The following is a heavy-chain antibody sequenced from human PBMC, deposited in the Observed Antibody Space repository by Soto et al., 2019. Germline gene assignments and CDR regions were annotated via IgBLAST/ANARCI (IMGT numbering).Heavy chain of an antibody. CDR2: ISYDGSNK. J-gene: IGHJ6*02. Sequence: QVQLVESGGGVVQPGRSLRLSCAASGFTFSSYAMHWVRQAPGKGLEWVAVISYDGSNKYYADSVKGRFTISRENSKNTLYLQRNSLRADDTAVYYCARDGCISTSCIYYYYGMDVWGQGPTVTVSS. CDR1: GFTFSSYA. CDR3: ARDGCISTSCIYYYYGMDV. V-gene: IGHV3-30-3*01. D-gene: IGHD2-2*01.